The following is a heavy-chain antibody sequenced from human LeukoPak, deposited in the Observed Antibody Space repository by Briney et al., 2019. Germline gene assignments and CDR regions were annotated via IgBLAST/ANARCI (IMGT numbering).Heavy chain of an antibody. CDR2: ISAYNGNT. CDR1: GYTFTSYG. Sequence: GASVKVSRKASGYTFTSYGISRVRQAPGQGLEWMGWISAYNGNTNYAQKLQGRVTMTADTSTSTAYMELRSLRSDDTAVYYCARDPPYYDILTGYYAAAAFDIWGQGTMVTVSS. V-gene: IGHV1-18*01. CDR3: ARDPPYYDILTGYYAAAAFDI. J-gene: IGHJ3*02. D-gene: IGHD3-9*01.